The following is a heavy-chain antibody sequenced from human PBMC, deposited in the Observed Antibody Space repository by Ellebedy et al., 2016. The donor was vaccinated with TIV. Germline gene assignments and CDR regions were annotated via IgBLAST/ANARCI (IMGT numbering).Heavy chain of an antibody. Sequence: GESLKISXAASGFTFSGYAMSWVRQAPGKGLEWVSAISGSGATTNYADSVKGRFIISGDNSDNTLYLQMNSLRAEDSAVYYCAKGNKGYNWKYIDYWGQGTQVTVSS. J-gene: IGHJ4*02. D-gene: IGHD1-7*01. CDR1: GFTFSGYA. V-gene: IGHV3-23*01. CDR3: AKGNKGYNWKYIDY. CDR2: ISGSGATT.